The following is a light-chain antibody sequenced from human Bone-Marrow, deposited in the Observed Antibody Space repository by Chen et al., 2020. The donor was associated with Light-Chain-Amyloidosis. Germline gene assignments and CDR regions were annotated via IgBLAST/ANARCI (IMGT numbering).Light chain of an antibody. V-gene: IGLV2-23*02. CDR1: SSDVGSYNL. CDR3: CSYAGSSTLV. J-gene: IGLJ2*01. Sequence: QSALTQPASVSGSPGQSITIYCTGTSSDVGSYNLVSWYQQHPGKAPQLMIYEVTKRPSGVSNRFPGSKSGNTASLTISGLQTEDEADYYCCSYAGSSTLVFGGGTKLTVL. CDR2: EVT.